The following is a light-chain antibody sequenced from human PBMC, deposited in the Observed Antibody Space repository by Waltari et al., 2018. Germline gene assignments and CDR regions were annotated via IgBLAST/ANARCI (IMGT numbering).Light chain of an antibody. V-gene: IGKV3-15*01. CDR1: QRIVTK. J-gene: IGKJ1*01. CDR2: AGS. CDR3: QHYNNWPPA. Sequence: EIVMTQSPGTLSVSPGERATLSCRASQRIVTKLAWYQQKPGQAPRLLIYAGSARASDIPARFSGSGSGTEFTLTISSLQSEDFGIYYCQHYNNWPPAFGQGTKVEIK.